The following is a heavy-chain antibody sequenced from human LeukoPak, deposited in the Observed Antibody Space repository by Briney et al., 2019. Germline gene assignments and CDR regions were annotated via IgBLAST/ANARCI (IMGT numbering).Heavy chain of an antibody. D-gene: IGHD3-3*01. Sequence: PGGSLRLSCEASGFTFSSYAMNWVRQAPGKGLEWVSSISSSSSYIYYADSVKGRFTISRDNAKNSLYLQMNSLRAEDTAVYYCARFQDDSDAFDIWGQGTMVTVSS. CDR1: GFTFSSYA. CDR2: ISSSSSYI. CDR3: ARFQDDSDAFDI. V-gene: IGHV3-21*01. J-gene: IGHJ3*02.